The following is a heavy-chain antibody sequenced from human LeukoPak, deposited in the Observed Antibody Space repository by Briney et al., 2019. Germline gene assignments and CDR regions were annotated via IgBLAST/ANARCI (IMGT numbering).Heavy chain of an antibody. CDR1: GGSFSGYY. V-gene: IGHV4-34*01. CDR3: ARGRADFWSGYPNYHYYGMDV. CDR2: INHSGST. D-gene: IGHD3-3*01. Sequence: SETLSLTCAVYGGSFSGYYWSWIRQPPGKGLEWIGEINHSGSTNYNPSLKSRVTISVDTSKNQFSLKLSSVTAADTAVYYCARGRADFWSGYPNYHYYGMDVWGQGTTVTVSS. J-gene: IGHJ6*02.